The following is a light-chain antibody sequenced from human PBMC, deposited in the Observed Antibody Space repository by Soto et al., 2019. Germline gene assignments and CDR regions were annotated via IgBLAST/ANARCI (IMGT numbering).Light chain of an antibody. CDR2: DNN. CDR1: SSNIGKNH. J-gene: IGLJ3*02. CDR3: GTWDDSLSAWV. V-gene: IGLV1-51*01. Sequence: QSVLTQPPSVSAAPGQKVTISCSGSSSNIGKNHVSWYQQLPRTVPKLLIYDNNKRPSGIPDRFSGSKSGTSATLGITGLQVGDEADFYCGTWDDSLSAWVFAGGTKLTVL.